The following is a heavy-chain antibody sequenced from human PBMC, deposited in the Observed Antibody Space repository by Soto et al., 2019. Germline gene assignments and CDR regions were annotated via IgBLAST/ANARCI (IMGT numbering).Heavy chain of an antibody. CDR2: IYYSGST. CDR1: GGSISSYY. CDR3: AREERITMVRGVMPVWFDP. D-gene: IGHD3-10*01. J-gene: IGHJ5*02. Sequence: SETLSLTCTVSGGSISSYYWSWIRQPPGKGLEWIGYIYYSGSTNYNPSLKSRVTISVDTSKNQFSLKLSSVTAADTAVYYCAREERITMVRGVMPVWFDPWGQGTLVTVSS. V-gene: IGHV4-59*01.